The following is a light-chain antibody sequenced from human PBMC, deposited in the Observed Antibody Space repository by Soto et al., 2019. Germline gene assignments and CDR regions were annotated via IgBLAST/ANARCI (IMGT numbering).Light chain of an antibody. Sequence: EIVLTQSPGTLSLSPGERATLSCRASQSVSSSYLAWYQQKPGQAPRLLIYAASSRATGIPDRFSGSGSGTDFTFTISRLEPEDFAVYYCQQYGSSPGFTFGTGTKVDIK. CDR1: QSVSSSY. CDR2: AAS. V-gene: IGKV3-20*01. J-gene: IGKJ3*01. CDR3: QQYGSSPGFT.